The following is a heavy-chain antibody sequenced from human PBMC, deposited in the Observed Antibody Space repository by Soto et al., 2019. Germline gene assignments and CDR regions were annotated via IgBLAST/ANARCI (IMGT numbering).Heavy chain of an antibody. J-gene: IGHJ5*02. CDR2: INAGNGHT. Sequence: XSVKESCQASGYTFTSYAMHWVRQAPVQRPEWMGWINAGNGHTKYSQKFKGRVTITRDTSASTAYMELSSLRSEDNDVYYCARDEVLRGTVTTGEGWCDPLGQGTLVTFSS. CDR1: GYTFTSYA. CDR3: ARDEVLRGTVTTGEGWCDP. D-gene: IGHD4-4*01. V-gene: IGHV1-3*01.